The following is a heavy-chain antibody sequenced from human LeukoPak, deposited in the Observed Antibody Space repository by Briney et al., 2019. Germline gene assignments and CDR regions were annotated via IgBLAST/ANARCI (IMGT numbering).Heavy chain of an antibody. D-gene: IGHD3-9*01. J-gene: IGHJ4*02. CDR2: IAGTGGST. V-gene: IGHV3-23*01. CDR1: GFTFNKYA. Sequence: GGSLRLSCAASGFTFNKYAMNWVRQPPWKGLEWVSSIAGTGGSTYYADSVKGRFTLSRDNSKNTLYLQMNSLRAEDTAVYYCVRDYENLTGSKTRFHYWGQGTLVTVSS. CDR3: VRDYENLTGSKTRFHY.